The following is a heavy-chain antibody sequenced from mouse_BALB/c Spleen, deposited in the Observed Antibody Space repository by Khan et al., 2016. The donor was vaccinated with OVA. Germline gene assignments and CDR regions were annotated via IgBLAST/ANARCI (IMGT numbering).Heavy chain of an antibody. Sequence: EVQLVETGGGLVQPKGSLKLSCAASGFTFNTNAMNWVRQAPGKGLEWVARIRSKSNNYATYYADSVKDRFTISRADSQSMLYLQMNNLKTEDTAMYYCVRGGYYFDYWGQGTTLTVSS. CDR3: VRGGYYFDY. V-gene: IGHV10S3*01. J-gene: IGHJ2*01. CDR2: IRSKSNNYAT. CDR1: GFTFNTNA.